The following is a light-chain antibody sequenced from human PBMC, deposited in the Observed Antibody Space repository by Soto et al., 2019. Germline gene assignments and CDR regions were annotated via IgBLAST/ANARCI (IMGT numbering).Light chain of an antibody. V-gene: IGLV3-21*02. CDR1: NTGSKS. CDR3: QVWDPSSDPNYV. CDR2: DDS. J-gene: IGLJ1*01. Sequence: SYELTQPPSVSVAPGQTARITCGGNNTGSKSVHWYQQKPGQAPVLVVYDDSDRPSGIPERFSGSKSGNTATLTISRVEVGDEADYFCQVWDPSSDPNYVFGTGTKVTAL.